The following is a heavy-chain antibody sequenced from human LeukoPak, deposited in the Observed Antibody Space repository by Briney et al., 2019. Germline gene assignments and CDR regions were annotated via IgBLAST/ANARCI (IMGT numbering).Heavy chain of an antibody. D-gene: IGHD5-12*01. J-gene: IGHJ4*02. CDR2: IYHSGST. V-gene: IGHV4-38-2*02. CDR1: GYSISSGYY. Sequence: SETLFLTCTVSGYSISSGYYWGWIRQPPGKGLEWIGSIYHSGSTYYNPSLKSRVTISVDTSKNQFSLKLSSVTAADTAVYYCAGGSIVATIDYWGQGTLVTVSS. CDR3: AGGSIVATIDY.